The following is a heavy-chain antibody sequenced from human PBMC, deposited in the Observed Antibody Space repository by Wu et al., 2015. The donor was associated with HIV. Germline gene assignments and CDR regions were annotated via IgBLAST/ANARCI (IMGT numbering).Heavy chain of an antibody. CDR1: GDTLNNNA. CDR3: ARGAAYYDSSGYVDRWGHDGFDI. V-gene: IGHV1-69*13. J-gene: IGHJ3*02. D-gene: IGHD3-22*01. CDR2: IIPILNSV. Sequence: QVQLVQSGADVKKPGSSMKVSCKLSGDTLNNNAINWIRQAPGQGLEWMGRIIPILNSVNYAQRFQGRVTIIAEESTATVYMELNSLRSEDTAVYYCARGAAYYDSSGYVDRWGHDGFDIWGQGTMVTVSS.